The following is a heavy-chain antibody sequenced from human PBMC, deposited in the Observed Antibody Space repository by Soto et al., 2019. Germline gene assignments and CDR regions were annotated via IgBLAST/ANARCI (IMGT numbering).Heavy chain of an antibody. CDR1: GGAFNNYS. Sequence: SVNVSCKFSGGAFNNYSLNWVRHVPGQGLEWLGGIIPLHNTSNYSLKFLGRVTVTADISSTTVYMELNRLTSDDTATYYCASWSNWNPLYYDGLDVWGQGTTVTFSS. D-gene: IGHD1-20*01. J-gene: IGHJ6*02. V-gene: IGHV1-69*10. CDR3: ASWSNWNPLYYDGLDV. CDR2: IIPLHNTS.